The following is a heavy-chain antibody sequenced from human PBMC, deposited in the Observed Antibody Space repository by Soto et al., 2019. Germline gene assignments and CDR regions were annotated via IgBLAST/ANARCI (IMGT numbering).Heavy chain of an antibody. V-gene: IGHV1-2*02. Sequence: ASVKVSCKASGYTFTSYYMHWVRQAPGQGLEWMGWIDPNSGGTNYAQKFQGRVTMTRDTSISTAYMELSRLRSDDTAVYYCARDRCSSTSWVYYYYGMDVWGQGTTVTVSS. CDR1: GYTFTSYY. CDR2: IDPNSGGT. CDR3: ARDRCSSTSWVYYYYGMDV. J-gene: IGHJ6*02. D-gene: IGHD2-2*01.